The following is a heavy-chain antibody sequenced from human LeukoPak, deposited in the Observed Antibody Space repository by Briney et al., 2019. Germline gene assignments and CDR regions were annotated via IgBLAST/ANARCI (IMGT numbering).Heavy chain of an antibody. J-gene: IGHJ4*02. CDR3: ARDRGEGYYFDY. CDR1: GYTFTDYY. V-gene: IGHV1-46*01. CDR2: IDPSGGST. Sequence: ASVKVSCKASGYTFTDYYMHWVRQAPGQGFEWMGGIDPSGGSTSYAQKFQGRLTMTKDTSTSTVYMELSSLRSEDTAVYYCARDRGEGYYFDYWGQGTLVTVSS. D-gene: IGHD3-10*01.